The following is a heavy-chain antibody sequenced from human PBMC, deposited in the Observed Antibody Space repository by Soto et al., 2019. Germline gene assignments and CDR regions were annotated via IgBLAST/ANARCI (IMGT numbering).Heavy chain of an antibody. V-gene: IGHV3-30-3*01. CDR2: ISYDGSNK. J-gene: IGHJ6*02. CDR1: GFTFSSYA. CDR3: ARDARDYNYYGMDV. D-gene: IGHD4-17*01. Sequence: QVQLVESGGGVVQPGRSLRLSCAASGFTFSSYAMHWVRQAPGKGLEWVAVISYDGSNKYYADSVKGRFTISRDNSKNTLYLQMNSLRAEDTAVYYCARDARDYNYYGMDVWGQETTVTVSS.